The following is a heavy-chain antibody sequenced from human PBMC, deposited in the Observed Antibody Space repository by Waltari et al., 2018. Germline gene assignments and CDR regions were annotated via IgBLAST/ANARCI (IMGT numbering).Heavy chain of an antibody. Sequence: QVQLQESGPGLVKPSETLSLTCAVSGGSITRTYWRWIRQPPGKGLEWIGRIYGSGGSTDYNPSLQSRVTILTDTSKNQFSLKLRSVTAADTAVYYCARVSSSGWAGDYWGQGVLVTVSS. J-gene: IGHJ4*02. D-gene: IGHD6-25*01. CDR2: IYGSGGST. CDR3: ARVSSSGWAGDY. CDR1: GGSITRTY. V-gene: IGHV4-4*07.